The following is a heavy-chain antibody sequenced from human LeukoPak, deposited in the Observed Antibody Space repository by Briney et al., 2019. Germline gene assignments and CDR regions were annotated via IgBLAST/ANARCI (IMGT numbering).Heavy chain of an antibody. Sequence: GGSLGLSCAASGFTFSSYGMHWVRQAPGKGLERVAVISYDGSNKYYADSVKGRFTISRDNSKNTLYLQMNSLRAEDTAVYYCARTPQETYYDYVWGALYYFDYWGQGTLVTVSS. J-gene: IGHJ4*02. D-gene: IGHD3-16*01. CDR3: ARTPQETYYDYVWGALYYFDY. V-gene: IGHV3-30*03. CDR2: ISYDGSNK. CDR1: GFTFSSYG.